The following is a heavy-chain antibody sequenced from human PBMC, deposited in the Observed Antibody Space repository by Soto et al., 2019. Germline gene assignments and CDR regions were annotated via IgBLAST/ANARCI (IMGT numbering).Heavy chain of an antibody. D-gene: IGHD6-25*01. V-gene: IGHV3-30-3*01. CDR3: AREPAAQNFDY. J-gene: IGHJ4*02. CDR2: ISYDGSNK. CDR1: GFTFSSYA. Sequence: SLRLSCAASGFTFSSYAMHWVRQAPGKGLEWVAVISYDGSNKYYADSVKGRFTISRDNSKNTLYLQMNSLRAEDTAVYYCAREPAAQNFDYWGQGTLVTVSS.